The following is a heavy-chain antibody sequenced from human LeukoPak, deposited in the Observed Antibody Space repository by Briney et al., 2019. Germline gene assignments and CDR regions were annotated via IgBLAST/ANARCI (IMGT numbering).Heavy chain of an antibody. CDR3: AREVYYYGSGGPFDP. Sequence: SETLSLTCSVSGGSISSSSNSWGWIRQPPGKGLEWIGTFYYSGSTYYNPSLKSRVTMSVDTSKNQFSLKLSSVTAADAAVYYCAREVYYYGSGGPFDPWGQGTLVTVSS. D-gene: IGHD3-10*01. CDR1: GGSISSSSNS. CDR2: FYYSGST. V-gene: IGHV4-39*07. J-gene: IGHJ5*02.